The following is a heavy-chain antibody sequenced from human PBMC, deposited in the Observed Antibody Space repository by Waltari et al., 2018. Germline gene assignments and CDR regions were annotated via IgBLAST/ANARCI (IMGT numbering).Heavy chain of an antibody. CDR2: ISYDGSQK. Sequence: QVQLVVSGGGVVQPGRSLRLSCAASGFTFTNYGMHWVRQAPGKGLEGVAVISYDGSQKHYADSLKGRFTISRDNSKKTLYLEMNSLRTEDTAVYYCAKCGGLLWFKESRYMDVWGKGTTVTVSS. D-gene: IGHD3-10*01. CDR3: AKCGGLLWFKESRYMDV. J-gene: IGHJ6*03. CDR1: GFTFTNYG. V-gene: IGHV3-30*18.